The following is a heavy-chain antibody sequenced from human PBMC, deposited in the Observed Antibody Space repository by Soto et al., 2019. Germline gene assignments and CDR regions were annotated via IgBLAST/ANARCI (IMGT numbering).Heavy chain of an antibody. CDR2: ISGSGGST. J-gene: IGHJ4*02. Sequence: LRLSCAASGFTFSSYAMSWVRQAPGKGLEWVSAISGSGGSTYYADSVKGRFTISRDNSKNTLYLQMNSLRAEDTAVYYCEKGRIAARGFDYWGQGTLVTVSS. D-gene: IGHD6-6*01. CDR1: GFTFSSYA. CDR3: EKGRIAARGFDY. V-gene: IGHV3-23*01.